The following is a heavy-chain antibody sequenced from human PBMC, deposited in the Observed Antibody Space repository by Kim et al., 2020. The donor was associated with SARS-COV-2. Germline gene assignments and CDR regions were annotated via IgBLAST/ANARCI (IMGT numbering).Heavy chain of an antibody. CDR1: GGSFSGYY. D-gene: IGHD4-17*01. J-gene: IGHJ6*02. CDR3: ARGRGGTTVVTLGLGYYYYYGMDV. Sequence: SEPLSLTCAVYGGSFSGYYWSWIRQPPGKGLEWIGEINHSGSTNYNPSLKSRVTISVDTSKNQFSLKLSSVTAADTAVYYCARGRGGTTVVTLGLGYYYYYGMDVWGQGTTVTVSS. V-gene: IGHV4-34*01. CDR2: INHSGST.